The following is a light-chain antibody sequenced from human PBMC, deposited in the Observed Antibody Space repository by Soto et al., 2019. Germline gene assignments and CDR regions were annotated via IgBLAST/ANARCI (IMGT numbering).Light chain of an antibody. V-gene: IGKV4-1*01. Sequence: DIVMTQSPDSLAVSLGERATINCKSSQSVLHSSNNKNYLAWYQQKPGQAPRLLIYGASTRATGIPARFSGSGSGTEFTLTISSLQSEDFAVYYCQQYNNWPRTFGQGTKVDIK. J-gene: IGKJ1*01. CDR1: QSVLHSSNNKNY. CDR2: GAS. CDR3: QQYNNWPRT.